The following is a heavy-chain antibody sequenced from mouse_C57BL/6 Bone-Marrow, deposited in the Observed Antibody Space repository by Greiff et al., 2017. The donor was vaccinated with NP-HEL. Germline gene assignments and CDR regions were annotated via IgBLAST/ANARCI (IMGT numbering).Heavy chain of an antibody. D-gene: IGHD2-1*01. CDR3: AREEIYYGNYVLY. CDR2: IYPRSGNT. J-gene: IGHJ2*01. V-gene: IGHV1-81*01. Sequence: VQLQESGAELARPGASVKLSCKASGYTFTSYGISWVKQRTGQGLEWIGEIYPRSGNTYYNEKFKGKATLTVDKSSSTAYMELRSLTSEDSAVYFCAREEIYYGNYVLYWGQGTTLTVSS. CDR1: GYTFTSYG.